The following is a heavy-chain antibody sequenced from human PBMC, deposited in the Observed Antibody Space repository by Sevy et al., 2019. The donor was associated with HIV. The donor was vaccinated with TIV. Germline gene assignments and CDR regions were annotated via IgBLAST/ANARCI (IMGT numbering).Heavy chain of an antibody. CDR1: GFTFSSYG. Sequence: GGSLRLSCAASGFTFSSYGMHWVRQAPGKGLEWVAFIRYDGSNKYYADSVKGRFTISRDNSKNTLYLQMKSLRAEDTAVYYCAKDCSSSLVGYYGMDVWGQGTTVTVSS. V-gene: IGHV3-30*02. J-gene: IGHJ6*02. D-gene: IGHD6-6*01. CDR2: IRYDGSNK. CDR3: AKDCSSSLVGYYGMDV.